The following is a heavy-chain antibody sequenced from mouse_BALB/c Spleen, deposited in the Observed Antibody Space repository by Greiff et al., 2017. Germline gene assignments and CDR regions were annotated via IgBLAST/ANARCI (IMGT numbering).Heavy chain of an antibody. V-gene: IGHV3-2*02. J-gene: IGHJ1*01. CDR2: ISYSGST. Sequence: EVKLQESGPGLVKPSQSLSLTCTVTGYSITSDYAWNWIRQFPGNKLEWMGYISYSGSTSYNPSLKSRISITRDTSKNQFFLQLNSVTTEDTATYYCAREVRRYFDVWGAGTTVTVSS. CDR1: GYSITSDYA. CDR3: AREVRRYFDV. D-gene: IGHD2-14*01.